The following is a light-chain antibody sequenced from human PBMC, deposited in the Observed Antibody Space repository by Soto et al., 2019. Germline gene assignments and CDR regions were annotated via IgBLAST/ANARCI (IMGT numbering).Light chain of an antibody. CDR2: RTS. Sequence: IVLSQSPGTLSVSPGERVTLSCRASQSVSTNYLAWYQQKPGQAPRLLIYRTSTRATGIPDRFSGGGSGTDFTLTSSRLAPEDFAVYYCQQYGTSPQTFGQGTKVDIK. CDR3: QQYGTSPQT. J-gene: IGKJ1*01. CDR1: QSVSTNY. V-gene: IGKV3-20*01.